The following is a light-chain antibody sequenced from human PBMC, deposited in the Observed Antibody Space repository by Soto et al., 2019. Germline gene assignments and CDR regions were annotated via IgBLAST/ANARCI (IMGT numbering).Light chain of an antibody. Sequence: EIVLTQSPGTLSFSPGERATLTCRASQSVSSSYLAWFQQKPGQAPRLLIYGASSRATGIPDRFSGSGSGTDFTLTISRLEPEDFAVYYCQQYNNWPLTFGQGTKVDIK. V-gene: IGKV3-20*01. CDR2: GAS. J-gene: IGKJ1*01. CDR3: QQYNNWPLT. CDR1: QSVSSSY.